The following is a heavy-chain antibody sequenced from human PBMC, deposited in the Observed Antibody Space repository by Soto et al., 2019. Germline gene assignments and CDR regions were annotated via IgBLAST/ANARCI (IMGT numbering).Heavy chain of an antibody. CDR2: IWYDGSNK. CDR1: GFTFSSYG. J-gene: IGHJ6*02. CDR3: AIDAKQHLVDYVMDF. D-gene: IGHD6-13*01. V-gene: IGHV3-33*01. Sequence: GGSLRLSCAASGFTFSSYGMHWVRQAPGKGLEWVAVIWYDGSNKYYADSVKGRFTISRDNSKNTLYLQMNSLRAEDTAVYYCAIDAKQHLVDYVMDFRGQGSTVTVYS.